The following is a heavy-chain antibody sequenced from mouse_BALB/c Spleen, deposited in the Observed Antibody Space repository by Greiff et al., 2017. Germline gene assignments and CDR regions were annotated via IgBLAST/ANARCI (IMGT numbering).Heavy chain of an antibody. Sequence: QVQLKESGAELAKPGASVKMSCKASGYTFTSYWMHWVKQRPGQGLEWIGYINPSTGYTEYNQKFKDKATLTADKSSSTAYMQLSSLTSEDSAVYYCARGDDPAWFAYWGQGTLVTVSA. D-gene: IGHD3-3*01. CDR2: INPSTGYT. J-gene: IGHJ3*01. CDR3: ARGDDPAWFAY. CDR1: GYTFTSYW. V-gene: IGHV1-7*01.